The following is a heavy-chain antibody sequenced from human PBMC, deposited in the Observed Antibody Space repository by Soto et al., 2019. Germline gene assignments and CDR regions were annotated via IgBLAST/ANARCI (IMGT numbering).Heavy chain of an antibody. CDR2: ISYDGRNK. V-gene: IGHV3-30*18. Sequence: QMQLVESGGGVVQPGRSLRVSCAASGFIFSTYGMHWVRQAPGKGLEWVAGISYDGRNKYYADSVRGRFTISRDNSKNTLHLQMNSQRGEDTAVYYCAKDTDTAITSYYFYGMDVWGQGTTVTVSS. J-gene: IGHJ6*02. D-gene: IGHD1-20*01. CDR3: AKDTDTAITSYYFYGMDV. CDR1: GFIFSTYG.